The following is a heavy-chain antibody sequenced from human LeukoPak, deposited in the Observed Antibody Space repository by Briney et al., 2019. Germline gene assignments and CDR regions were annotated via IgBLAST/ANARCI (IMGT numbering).Heavy chain of an antibody. V-gene: IGHV4/OR15-8*02. CDR2: ISLAGQT. D-gene: IGHD1-26*01. CDR1: GGSISGTNW. CDR3: SRASGRFCPFGY. J-gene: IGHJ4*02. Sequence: PSETLSLTCGVFGGSISGTNWWRWVRQPPAQGLEWIGEISLAGQTNYNPSLNRRVTMSLDNLSNQLPLHLTSVTAADTATYYCSRASGRFCPFGYWGQGTLVIVSS.